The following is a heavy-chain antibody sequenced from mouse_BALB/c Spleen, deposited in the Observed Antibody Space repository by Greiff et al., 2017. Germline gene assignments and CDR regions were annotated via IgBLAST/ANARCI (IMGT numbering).Heavy chain of an antibody. CDR2: ISCYNGAT. V-gene: IGHV1S34*01. Sequence: LVKPGASVKISCKASGYSFTGYYMHWVKQSHGKSLEWIGYISCYNGATSYNQKFKGKATFTVDTSSSTAYMQVNSLTSEDSAVYYCATCYGSSYEYCDYWGQGTTLTVSA. CDR3: ATCYGSSYEYCDY. J-gene: IGHJ2*01. CDR1: GYSFTGYY. D-gene: IGHD1-1*01.